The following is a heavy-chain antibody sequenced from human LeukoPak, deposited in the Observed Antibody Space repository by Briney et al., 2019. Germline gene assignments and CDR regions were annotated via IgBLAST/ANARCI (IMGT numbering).Heavy chain of an antibody. J-gene: IGHJ4*02. CDR2: IYYSGST. Sequence: PSETLSLTCTVSGGSVSSGSYYWSWIRQPPGKGLEWIGYIYYSGSTNYNPPLKSRVTISVDTSKNQFSLKLSSVTAADTAVYYCAREAMAVASYWGQGTLVTVSS. CDR3: AREAMAVASY. V-gene: IGHV4-61*01. D-gene: IGHD6-19*01. CDR1: GGSVSSGSYY.